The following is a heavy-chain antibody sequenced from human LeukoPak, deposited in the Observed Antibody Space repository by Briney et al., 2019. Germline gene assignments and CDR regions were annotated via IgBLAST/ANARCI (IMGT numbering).Heavy chain of an antibody. CDR2: IYNGDGT. D-gene: IGHD2-2*01. Sequence: GGSLRLSCAASGFTVSSNYMSWVRQAPGKGLEWVSVIYNGDGTYYADSVKGRFTISRDNAKNSLYLQMNSLRAEDTAVYYCARDRQLLYDYWGQGTLVTVSS. CDR3: ARDRQLLYDY. CDR1: GFTVSSNY. J-gene: IGHJ4*02. V-gene: IGHV3-53*01.